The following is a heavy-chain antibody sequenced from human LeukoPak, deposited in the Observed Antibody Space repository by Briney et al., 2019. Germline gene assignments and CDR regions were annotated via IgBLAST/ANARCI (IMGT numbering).Heavy chain of an antibody. V-gene: IGHV3-7*03. J-gene: IGHJ6*02. CDR3: ARNNGMDV. CDR1: GLTLTNHW. Sequence: GGPLRLSCAASGLTLTNHWMTWPRHAPGRGAEWVANVNRDGSETYYLDSVKGRFTISKDNAKNSLYLQMNSLRAEDTALYHCARNNGMDVWGQGTTVIVSS. CDR2: VNRDGSET.